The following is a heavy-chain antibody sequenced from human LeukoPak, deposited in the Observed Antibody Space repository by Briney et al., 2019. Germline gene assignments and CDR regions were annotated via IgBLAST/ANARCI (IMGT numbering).Heavy chain of an antibody. J-gene: IGHJ5*02. CDR2: ISSSGSSI. CDR3: ARGDPSSSWYTEGPRWFDP. CDR1: GFTFSSYE. Sequence: PGGSLRLSCAASGFTFSSYEMNWVGQAPGKGLEWVSYISSSGSSIYYADSVKGRFTISRDNSKNTLYLQMNSLRAEDTAVYYCARGDPSSSWYTEGPRWFDPWGQGTLVTVSS. D-gene: IGHD6-13*01. V-gene: IGHV3-48*03.